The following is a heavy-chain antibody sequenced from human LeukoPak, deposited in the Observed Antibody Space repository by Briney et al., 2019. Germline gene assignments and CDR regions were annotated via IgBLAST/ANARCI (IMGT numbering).Heavy chain of an antibody. J-gene: IGHJ3*02. Sequence: PSETLSLTCTVSGGSISSYYWSWIRQPPGKGLEWIGYIYYSGSTNYNPSLKSRVTISVDTSKNQFSLKLSSVTAADTAVYYCARHLNWDDAFGIWGQGTMVTVSS. D-gene: IGHD3/OR15-3a*01. CDR1: GGSISSYY. CDR2: IYYSGST. CDR3: ARHLNWDDAFGI. V-gene: IGHV4-59*01.